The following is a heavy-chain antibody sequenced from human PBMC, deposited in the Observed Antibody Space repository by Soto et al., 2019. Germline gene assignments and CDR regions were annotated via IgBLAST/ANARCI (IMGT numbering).Heavy chain of an antibody. CDR1: GFTFSSYG. Sequence: QVQLVESGGGVVQPGRSLRLSCAASGFTFSSYGMHWVRPAPGKGLEWVAGIWYVGSNKYYADSVNGRLTISSDNSKNPMYLQMNSLRAEDTALSYCARARRRMDYWGQGTLVTVSS. CDR3: ARARRRMDY. CDR2: IWYVGSNK. J-gene: IGHJ4*02. V-gene: IGHV3-33*01. D-gene: IGHD6-6*01.